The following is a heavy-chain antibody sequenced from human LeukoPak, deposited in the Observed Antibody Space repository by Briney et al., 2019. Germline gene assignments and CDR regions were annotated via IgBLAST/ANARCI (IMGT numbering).Heavy chain of an antibody. CDR3: ARGIRSPLFDY. D-gene: IGHD3-16*01. V-gene: IGHV4-59*01. Sequence: SETLSLTCTVSGGSISSYYWSWIRQPPGKGLEWIGYIYYSGSTNYNPSLKSRVTISVDTSKNQFSLKLSSVTAADTAVYYCARGIRSPLFDYWGLGTLVTVSP. CDR2: IYYSGST. J-gene: IGHJ4*02. CDR1: GGSISSYY.